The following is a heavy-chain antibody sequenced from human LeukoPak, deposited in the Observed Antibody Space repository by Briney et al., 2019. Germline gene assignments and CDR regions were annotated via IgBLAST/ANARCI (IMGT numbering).Heavy chain of an antibody. CDR2: ISGSGGST. D-gene: IGHD3-22*01. CDR3: AKVQPMYYYDSSGSRDYFDY. V-gene: IGHV3-23*01. J-gene: IGHJ4*02. CDR1: GFTFSSYA. Sequence: GGSPRLSCAASGFTFSSYAMSWVRQAPGKGLEWVSGISGSGGSTYYADSVKGRFTISRDNSKNTLYLQMDSLRAEDTAVYYCAKVQPMYYYDSSGSRDYFDYWGQGTLVTVSS.